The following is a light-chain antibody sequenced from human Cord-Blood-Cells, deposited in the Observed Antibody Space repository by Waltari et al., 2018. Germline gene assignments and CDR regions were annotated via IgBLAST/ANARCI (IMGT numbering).Light chain of an antibody. J-gene: IGLJ7*01. CDR3: AAWDDSLNGAV. CDR2: SNN. CDR1: NSNIGSNT. Sequence: QSVLTQPPSASGTPGQRVTIPCSGSNSNIGSNTVNWYQHLPGTAPKLLIYSNNQRPSGVPDRFSGSKSGTSASLAISGLQSEDEADYYCAAWDDSLNGAVFGGGTQLTVL. V-gene: IGLV1-44*01.